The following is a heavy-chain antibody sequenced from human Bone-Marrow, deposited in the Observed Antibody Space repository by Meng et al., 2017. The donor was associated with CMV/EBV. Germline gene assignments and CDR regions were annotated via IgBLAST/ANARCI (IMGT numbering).Heavy chain of an antibody. CDR3: ARTRYCSSTSCQGNFDY. V-gene: IGHV4-34*01. CDR1: GGSFSGYY. CDR2: INHSGST. J-gene: IGHJ4*02. Sequence: QGQLQQGGAGLLKPSELLSLTCAVDGGSFSGYYWSWIRQPPGKGLEWIGEINHSGSTNYNPSLKSRATISVDTSKNQFSLKLSSVTAADTAVYYCARTRYCSSTSCQGNFDYWGQGTLVTVSS. D-gene: IGHD2-2*01.